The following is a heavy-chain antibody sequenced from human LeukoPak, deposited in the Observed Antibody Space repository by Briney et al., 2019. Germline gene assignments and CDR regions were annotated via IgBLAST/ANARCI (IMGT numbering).Heavy chain of an antibody. Sequence: SETLSLTCTVSGGSISNNIYYWGWIRQPPGKGLEWIGRIYYSGSAYYNPSLKSRVTISVDTSKNQFSLKLSSVTAADTAVYYCARSIAARLDYYYYYMDVWGKGTTVTVSS. CDR3: ARSIAARLDYYYYYMDV. J-gene: IGHJ6*03. CDR1: GGSISNNIYY. V-gene: IGHV4-39*07. CDR2: IYYSGSA. D-gene: IGHD6-6*01.